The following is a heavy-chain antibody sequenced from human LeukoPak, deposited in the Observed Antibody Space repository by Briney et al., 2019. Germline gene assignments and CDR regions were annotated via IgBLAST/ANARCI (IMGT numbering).Heavy chain of an antibody. Sequence: GGSLRLSCAASGFIFSDYYMSWIRQAPGKGLEWVGRTRNKANSYTTEYAASVKGRFTISRDDSKNSLYLQMNSLKTEDTAVYYCARSGSYFPPDHWGQGTLVTVSS. D-gene: IGHD1-26*01. V-gene: IGHV3-72*01. J-gene: IGHJ5*02. CDR3: ARSGSYFPPDH. CDR2: TRNKANSYTT. CDR1: GFIFSDYY.